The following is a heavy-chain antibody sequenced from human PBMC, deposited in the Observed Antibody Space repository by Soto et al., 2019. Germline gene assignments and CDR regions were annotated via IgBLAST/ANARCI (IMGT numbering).Heavy chain of an antibody. CDR2: INAGNGNT. V-gene: IGHV1-3*05. CDR1: GYTFTSYA. Sequence: QFQLVQSGDEEKKPGASVKGSCKASGYTFTSYAMHWVRQAPGQRLEWMGWINAGNGNTKYSQKFQGRFTITSDTSASTAYMELSSLRSEDTAVYSCARAWVVVTAPEYWGQGTLVTVSS. D-gene: IGHD2-21*02. J-gene: IGHJ4*02. CDR3: ARAWVVVTAPEY.